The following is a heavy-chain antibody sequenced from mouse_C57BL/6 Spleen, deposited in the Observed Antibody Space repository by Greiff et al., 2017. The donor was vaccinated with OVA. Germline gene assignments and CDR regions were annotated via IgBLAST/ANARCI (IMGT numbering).Heavy chain of an antibody. CDR1: GYSITSGYY. D-gene: IGHD2-2*01. Sequence: EVKLVESGPGLVKPSQSLSLTCSVTGYSITSGYYWNWIRQFPGNKLEWMGYISYDGSNNYNPSLKNRISITRDTSKNQFFLKLNSVTTEDTATYYCARDPGYDEGFAYWGQGTLVTVSA. CDR2: ISYDGSN. V-gene: IGHV3-6*01. J-gene: IGHJ3*01. CDR3: ARDPGYDEGFAY.